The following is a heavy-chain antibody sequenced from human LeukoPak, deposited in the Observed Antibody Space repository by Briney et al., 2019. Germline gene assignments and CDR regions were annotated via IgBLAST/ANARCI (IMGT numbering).Heavy chain of an antibody. Sequence: SETLSLTCTVSGGSISSYYWSWIRQPPGKGLEWIGYIYYSGSTNYNPSLKSRVTISVDTSKNQFSLKLSSVTAADTAVYYCARTPMVRGVNSWYFDPWGRGTLVTVSS. CDR2: IYYSGST. CDR3: ARTPMVRGVNSWYFDP. V-gene: IGHV4-59*01. CDR1: GGSISSYY. D-gene: IGHD3-10*01. J-gene: IGHJ2*01.